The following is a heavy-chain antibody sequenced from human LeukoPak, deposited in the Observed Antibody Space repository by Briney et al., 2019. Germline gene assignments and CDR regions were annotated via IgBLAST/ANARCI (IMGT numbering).Heavy chain of an antibody. V-gene: IGHV4-39*01. J-gene: IGHJ5*02. D-gene: IGHD2-2*01. CDR1: GGSISSSSYY. CDR3: ATHIVVVPAATTNWFDP. Sequence: SETLSLTCTVSGGSISSSSYYWGWIRQPPGKGLEWIGSIYYRGSIYYNPSLKSRLTISVDTSKNQFSLKLSSVNAADTAVYYCATHIVVVPAATTNWFDPWGQGTLVTVSS. CDR2: IYYRGSI.